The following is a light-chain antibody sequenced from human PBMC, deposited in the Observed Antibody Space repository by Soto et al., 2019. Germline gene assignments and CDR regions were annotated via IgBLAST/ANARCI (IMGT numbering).Light chain of an antibody. Sequence: QSPTTLSLFRVERATLSCMASQTVTRSFLAWYHQKPGQSPKLSIFDASTRATAVPALFSGSGSGTEFALTISSLQSEDFAVYFCQQYNNWPPTTFGKGTRLEI. CDR3: QQYNNWPPTT. CDR2: DAS. CDR1: QTVTRSF. J-gene: IGKJ5*01. V-gene: IGKV3-15*01.